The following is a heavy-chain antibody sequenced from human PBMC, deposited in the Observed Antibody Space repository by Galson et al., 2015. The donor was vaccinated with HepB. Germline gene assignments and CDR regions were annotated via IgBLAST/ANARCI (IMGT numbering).Heavy chain of an antibody. Sequence: SLRLSCAASGFTVSRSYMSWVRQAPGKGLEWVSVIYSDGTTYYADTVKGRFTISRDYSENALNLQMNSLRVEDTAVYYCARERSSTWYVSDAFDIWGQGTMVTVSS. V-gene: IGHV3-66*01. CDR2: IYSDGTT. J-gene: IGHJ3*02. CDR1: GFTVSRSY. D-gene: IGHD2-2*01. CDR3: ARERSSTWYVSDAFDI.